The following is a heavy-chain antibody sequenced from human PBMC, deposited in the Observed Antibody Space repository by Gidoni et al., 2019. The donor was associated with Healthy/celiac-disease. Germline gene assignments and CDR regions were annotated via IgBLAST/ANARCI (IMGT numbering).Heavy chain of an antibody. CDR1: GYTFTSYG. CDR2: ISAYNGNT. Sequence: QVQLVQSGAEVQKTGASVTVSCKASGYTFTSYGISWVRQAPGQGLEWMGWISAYNGNTNYAQKLQGRVTMTTDTSTSTAYMELRSLRSDDTAVYYCARVSGSYLANYYYYYMDVWGKGTTVTVSS. CDR3: ARVSGSYLANYYYYYMDV. D-gene: IGHD1-26*01. V-gene: IGHV1-18*04. J-gene: IGHJ6*03.